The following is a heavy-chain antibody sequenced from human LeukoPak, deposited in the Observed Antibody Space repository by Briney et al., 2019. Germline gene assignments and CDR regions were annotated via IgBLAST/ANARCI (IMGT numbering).Heavy chain of an antibody. J-gene: IGHJ5*02. CDR2: ILYDGSNE. CDR1: GFTFSLYG. CDR3: AKDLGITMIRGAMEFDP. Sequence: GGSLRLSCAASGFTFSLYGMHCLRRATHGGVEGVAFILYDGSNEYNRDSVKGRLTISRDNSKNMVYLQMNSLRADDTAVYYCAKDLGITMIRGAMEFDPWAQGTLVTVSS. V-gene: IGHV3-30*02. D-gene: IGHD3-10*01.